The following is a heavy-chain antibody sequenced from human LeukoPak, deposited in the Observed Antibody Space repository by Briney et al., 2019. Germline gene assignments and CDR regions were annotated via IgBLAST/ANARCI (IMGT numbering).Heavy chain of an antibody. Sequence: GGSLRLSCAASGFTFSSYSMNWVRQAPGKGLEWVSSISSSSSYIYYADSVKGRFTISRDNAKNSLYLQMNSLRAEDTAVYYCARLIVDTDRDASDIWSQGTMVTVSS. CDR3: ARLIVDTDRDASDI. J-gene: IGHJ3*02. V-gene: IGHV3-21*01. D-gene: IGHD2/OR15-2a*01. CDR2: ISSSSSYI. CDR1: GFTFSSYS.